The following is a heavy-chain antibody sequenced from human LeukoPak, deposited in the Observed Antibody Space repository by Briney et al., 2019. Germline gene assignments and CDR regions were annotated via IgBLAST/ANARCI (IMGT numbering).Heavy chain of an antibody. V-gene: IGHV3-11*06. CDR3: ARGGHDSSGYYPDY. CDR1: GFTFSTYS. CDR2: ISSSSSYT. J-gene: IGHJ4*02. Sequence: GGSLRLSCAASGFTFSTYSMSWIRQAPGKGLGWVLYISSSSSYTNYADSVKGRFTISRDNAKNSLYLQMNSLRAEDTAVYYCARGGHDSSGYYPDYWGQGTLVTVSS. D-gene: IGHD3-22*01.